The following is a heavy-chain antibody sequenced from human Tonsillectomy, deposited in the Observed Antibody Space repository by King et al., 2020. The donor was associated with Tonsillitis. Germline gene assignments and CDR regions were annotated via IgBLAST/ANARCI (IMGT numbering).Heavy chain of an antibody. CDR2: ISGGGCDT. Sequence: VQLVESGGGLVQPGGSLRLSCAASGFTFSSYAMSWVPQAPGKGLEWVSGISGGGCDTNYADSVSGRFTISRDNSKNTLYLQMNRLRVEDTAVYYCAKATALYAFDMWGQGTMVTVSS. CDR1: GFTFSSYA. V-gene: IGHV3-23*04. J-gene: IGHJ3*02. CDR3: AKATALYAFDM.